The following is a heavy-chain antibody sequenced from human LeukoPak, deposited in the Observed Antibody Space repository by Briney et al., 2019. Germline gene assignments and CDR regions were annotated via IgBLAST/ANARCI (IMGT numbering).Heavy chain of an antibody. CDR1: GYTFTSYG. CDR3: ARAAYSSSWFLGY. CDR2: IIPIFGTA. Sequence: SVKVSCKASGYTFTSYGISWVRQAPGQGLEWMGGIIPIFGTANYAQKFQGRVTITADESTSTAYMELSSLRSEDTAVYYCARAAYSSSWFLGYWGQGTLVTVSS. V-gene: IGHV1-69*13. D-gene: IGHD6-13*01. J-gene: IGHJ4*02.